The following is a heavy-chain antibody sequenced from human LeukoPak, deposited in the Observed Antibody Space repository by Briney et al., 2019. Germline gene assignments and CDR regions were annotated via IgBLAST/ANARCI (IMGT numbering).Heavy chain of an antibody. CDR2: ISSDSGTI. D-gene: IGHD1-26*01. CDR1: GFTFSRKT. CDR3: ARESPRGSYVWYFDY. Sequence: PGGSLRLSCAASGFTFSRKTMNWVRQAPGKGLEWVSYISSDSGTIYYADSVKGRFTISRDNAKNSLYLQMNSLRAEDTALYYCARESPRGSYVWYFDYWGQGTLVTVSS. J-gene: IGHJ4*02. V-gene: IGHV3-48*04.